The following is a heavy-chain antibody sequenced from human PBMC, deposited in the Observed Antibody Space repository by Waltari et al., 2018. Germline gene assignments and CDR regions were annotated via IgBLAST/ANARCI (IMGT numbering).Heavy chain of an antibody. CDR2: VIPIVDVA. CDR1: VNTFNNYA. V-gene: IGHV1-69*04. J-gene: IGHJ6*02. D-gene: IGHD1-20*01. Sequence: QVQLVQSGAEVKKPGSSVKVSCKASVNTFNNYAINWVRQAPGQGFEFMGRVIPIVDVANYAQRFQDRVTFTADKSTSTAYMELKNLRSDDTAIYYCTRVGGVTGTTGATDVWGQGTTITVSS. CDR3: TRVGGVTGTTGATDV.